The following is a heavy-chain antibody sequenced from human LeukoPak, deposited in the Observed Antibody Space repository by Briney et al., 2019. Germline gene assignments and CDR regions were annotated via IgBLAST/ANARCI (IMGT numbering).Heavy chain of an antibody. CDR1: GYTFTGYY. Sequence: ASVKVSCKASGYTFTGYYMHWVRQAPGQGLERMGWINPNSGGTNYAQKFQGRVTMTRDTSISTAYMELSRLRSDDTAVYYCARAKSIAAAHFDYWGQGTLVTVSS. J-gene: IGHJ4*02. V-gene: IGHV1-2*02. CDR2: INPNSGGT. CDR3: ARAKSIAAAHFDY. D-gene: IGHD6-13*01.